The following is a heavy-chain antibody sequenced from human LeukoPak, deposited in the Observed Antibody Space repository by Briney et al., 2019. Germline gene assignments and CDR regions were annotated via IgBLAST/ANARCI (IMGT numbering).Heavy chain of an antibody. CDR1: GYSFTTYW. CDR2: VYPSDSDT. D-gene: IGHD6-6*01. CDR3: ARLPSQASYRYFDL. J-gene: IGHJ2*01. Sequence: GESLKISCKGSGYSFTTYWIGWVRQMPGKGLEWMGIVYPSDSDTRYSPSFQGQVTMSADKSISTAYLQWSSLKASDTAMYFCARLPSQASYRYFDLWGRGTLVTVSS. V-gene: IGHV5-51*01.